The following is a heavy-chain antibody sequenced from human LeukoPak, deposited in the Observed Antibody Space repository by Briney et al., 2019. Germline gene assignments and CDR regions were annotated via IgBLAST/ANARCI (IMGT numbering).Heavy chain of an antibody. D-gene: IGHD3-10*01. Sequence: ASVKVSCKASGYTFTSYDINWVRQATGQGLEWMGWMNPNSGNTGYAQKFQGRVTITRNTSISTAYMELSSLRSEDTAVYYCARPIFYGSGSSIDYWGQGTLVTVSS. CDR3: ARPIFYGSGSSIDY. J-gene: IGHJ4*02. CDR2: MNPNSGNT. V-gene: IGHV1-8*03. CDR1: GYTFTSYD.